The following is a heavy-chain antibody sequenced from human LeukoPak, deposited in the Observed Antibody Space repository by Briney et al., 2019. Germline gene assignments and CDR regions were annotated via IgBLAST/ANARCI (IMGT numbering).Heavy chain of an antibody. J-gene: IGHJ4*02. Sequence: GSSVKVSCKASGGTFSSYAISWVRQAPGQGLEWMGGIIPIFGIANYAQKFQGRVTITADESTSTAYMELSSLRSEDTAVYYCARDLGYCSGGSCFGDRTAYFDYWGQGTLVTVSS. CDR1: GGTFSSYA. CDR2: IIPIFGIA. D-gene: IGHD2-15*01. CDR3: ARDLGYCSGGSCFGDRTAYFDY. V-gene: IGHV1-69*01.